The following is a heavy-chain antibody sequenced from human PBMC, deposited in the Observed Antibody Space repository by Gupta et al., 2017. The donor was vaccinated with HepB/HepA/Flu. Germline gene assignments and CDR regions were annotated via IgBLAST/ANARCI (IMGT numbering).Heavy chain of an antibody. Sequence: QVQLQQSGPGLVKPSQTLSLTCAISGDSVSSNTASWNWIRQSPSRRLEWLGRTYYKAKWYNDYAVSVKSRITINPDTSTNQFSLQLNSVTPEDTAVYYCAREGVTLVRGVILYYYGMDVWGQGSAVTVSS. CDR3: AREGVTLVRGVILYYYGMDV. D-gene: IGHD3-10*01. J-gene: IGHJ6*02. V-gene: IGHV6-1*01. CDR1: GDSVSSNTAS. CDR2: TYYKAKWYN.